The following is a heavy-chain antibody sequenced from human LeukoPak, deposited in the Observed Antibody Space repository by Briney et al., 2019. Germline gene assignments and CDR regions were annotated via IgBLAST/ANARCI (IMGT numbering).Heavy chain of an antibody. J-gene: IGHJ4*02. D-gene: IGHD1-26*01. CDR2: IIPILGIA. CDR3: ARDSGGSYPALFDY. V-gene: IGHV1-69*04. CDR1: GGTFSSYA. Sequence: GASVKVSCKASGGTFSSYAISWVRQAPGQGLEWMGRIIPILGIANYAQKFQGRVTITADKSTSTAYMELSSLRSEDTAVYYCARDSGGSYPALFDYWGQGTLVTVSS.